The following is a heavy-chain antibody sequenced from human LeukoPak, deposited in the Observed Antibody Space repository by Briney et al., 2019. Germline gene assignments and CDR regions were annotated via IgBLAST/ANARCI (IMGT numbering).Heavy chain of an antibody. CDR1: GYTFTDYY. J-gene: IGHJ4*02. CDR3: ARAAYYYDGSGYYLGD. D-gene: IGHD3-22*01. Sequence: ASVKVSCTASGYTFTDYYMHWVRQAPGQGLEWMGRINPNSGGTNYAQKFQARVTMTRDTSISTAYMELSRLRSDDTALYYCARAAYYYDGSGYYLGDWGQGTLVTVPS. V-gene: IGHV1-2*06. CDR2: INPNSGGT.